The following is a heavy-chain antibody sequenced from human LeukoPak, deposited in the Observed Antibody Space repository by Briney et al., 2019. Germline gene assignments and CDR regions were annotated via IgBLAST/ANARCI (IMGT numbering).Heavy chain of an antibody. CDR2: ISGSGGST. CDR3: AASRFGNYYYYYMDV. V-gene: IGHV3-23*01. D-gene: IGHD3-16*01. J-gene: IGHJ6*03. Sequence: GGTLRLSCAASGFTFSSYGMSWVRQAPGKGLEWVSAISGSGGSTYYADSVKGRFTISRDNSKNTLYLQMNSLRAEDTAVYYCAASRFGNYYYYYMDVWGKGTTVTISS. CDR1: GFTFSSYG.